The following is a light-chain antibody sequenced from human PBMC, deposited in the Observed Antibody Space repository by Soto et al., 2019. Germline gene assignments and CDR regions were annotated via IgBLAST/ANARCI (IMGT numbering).Light chain of an antibody. CDR2: EVS. V-gene: IGLV2-8*01. CDR3: SSYAGNNNLV. Sequence: QSALIQPPSASGSPGQSVTISCTGTSSDVGGYNYVSWYQQHPGKAPKLMIYEVSERPSGVPDRFSGSKSGNTASLTVSGLQAEDEADYYCSSYAGNNNLVFGGGTKLTVL. J-gene: IGLJ2*01. CDR1: SSDVGGYNY.